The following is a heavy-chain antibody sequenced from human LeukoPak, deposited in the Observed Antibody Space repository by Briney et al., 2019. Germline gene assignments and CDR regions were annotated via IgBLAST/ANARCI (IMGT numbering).Heavy chain of an antibody. V-gene: IGHV4-39*01. D-gene: IGHD3-22*01. CDR1: GGSISSSSYY. J-gene: IGHJ4*02. CDR3: ASSLITMIVVVTSFDY. CDR2: IYYSGST. Sequence: SSETLSLTCAVSGGSISSSSYYWGWIRQPPGKGLEWIGSIYYSGSTYYNPSLKSRVTISVDTSKNQFSLKLSSVTAADTAVYYCASSLITMIVVVTSFDYWGQGTLVTVSS.